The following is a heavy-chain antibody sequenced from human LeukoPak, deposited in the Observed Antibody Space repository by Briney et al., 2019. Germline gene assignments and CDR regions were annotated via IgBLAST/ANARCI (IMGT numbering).Heavy chain of an antibody. CDR1: RFTFSRYF. CDR2: ISSSSSTI. V-gene: IGHV3-48*02. D-gene: IGHD1-26*01. CDR3: AFGSSGIFDY. J-gene: IGHJ4*02. Sequence: PGGSLRLSCAASRFTFSRYFMSWFRQAPGKGLEWVSYISSSSSTIYYADSVKGRFTISRDRAENSLYLQMNSLRDEDTAVYYCAFGSSGIFDYWGQGTLVTVSS.